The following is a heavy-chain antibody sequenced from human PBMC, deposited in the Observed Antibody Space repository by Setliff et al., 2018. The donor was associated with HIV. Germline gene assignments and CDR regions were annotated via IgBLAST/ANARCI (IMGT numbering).Heavy chain of an antibody. CDR2: INAGNGHT. CDR1: GYTFTSYA. CDR3: ARVSGLSGELLYFDY. V-gene: IGHV1-3*01. D-gene: IGHD1-26*01. Sequence: ASVKVSCKASGYTFTSYALHWVRQAPGQRLEWMGWINAGNGHTKYSQKFQGRVSITRDTSASTAYMELSSLRSEDTAVYYCARVSGLSGELLYFDYWGQGTPVTVSS. J-gene: IGHJ4*02.